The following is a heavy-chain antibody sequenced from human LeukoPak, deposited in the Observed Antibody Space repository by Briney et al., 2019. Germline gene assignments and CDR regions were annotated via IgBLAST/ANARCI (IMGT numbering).Heavy chain of an antibody. V-gene: IGHV4-61*01. J-gene: IGHJ4*02. D-gene: IGHD3-10*01. Sequence: SETLSLTCTVSGGSVTSTNYYWSWIRQPPGEGLQWIGYVSYTGIPTYNPSLKSRVTISLDTSKSQFSLQLSSVTAADTAIYYCATQQWIGTFHYWGQGALVTVS. CDR1: GGSVTSTNYY. CDR3: ATQQWIGTFHY. CDR2: VSYTGIP.